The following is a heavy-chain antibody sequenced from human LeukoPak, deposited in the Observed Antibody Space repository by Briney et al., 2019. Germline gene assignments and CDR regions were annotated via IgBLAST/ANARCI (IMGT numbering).Heavy chain of an antibody. CDR3: ASGDGVFDY. V-gene: IGHV3-23*01. CDR2: ISGSGTST. J-gene: IGHJ4*02. D-gene: IGHD3-10*01. CDR1: GFTFSSYA. Sequence: GGSLRLSCAASGFTFSSYAMSWARQAPGKGLEWVSAISGSGTSTYYADSMKGRFTISRDNSKNTLYLQMNSLRAEDTAVYHCASGDGVFDYWGQGTLVTVSS.